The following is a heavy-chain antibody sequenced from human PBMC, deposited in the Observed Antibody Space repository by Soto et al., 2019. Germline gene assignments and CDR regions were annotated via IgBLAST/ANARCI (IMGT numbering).Heavy chain of an antibody. J-gene: IGHJ4*02. Sequence: XSVKVSCNAAGYSFTKYYMHWVRQAPGQGLEWMGTVNPSGDSTSYAQKFQGRVTMTSDTSTTTVYMELSSLRSEDTAVYYCARLDLTYYLEYWGQGTPVTVSS. V-gene: IGHV1-46*01. CDR2: VNPSGDST. D-gene: IGHD3-16*01. CDR1: GYSFTKYY. CDR3: ARLDLTYYLEY.